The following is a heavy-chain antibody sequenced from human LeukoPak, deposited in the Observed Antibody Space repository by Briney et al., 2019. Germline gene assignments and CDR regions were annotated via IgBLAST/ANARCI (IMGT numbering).Heavy chain of an antibody. V-gene: IGHV4-61*08. CDR3: ARTVGATSEVDY. Sequence: PSETLSLTCAVSGGSINTGGNSWSWIRQPPGKGLEWIGYIYYSGSTNYNPSLKSRVTISVDTSKNQFSLKLSSVTAADTAVYYCARTVGATSEVDYWGQGTLVTVSS. J-gene: IGHJ4*02. CDR2: IYYSGST. D-gene: IGHD1-26*01. CDR1: GGSINTGGNS.